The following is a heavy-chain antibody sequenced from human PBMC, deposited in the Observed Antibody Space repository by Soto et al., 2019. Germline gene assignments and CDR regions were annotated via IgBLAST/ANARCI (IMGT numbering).Heavy chain of an antibody. CDR2: INHSGST. CDR1: GGSFSGYY. J-gene: IGHJ4*01. Sequence: SETLSLTCAVYGGSFSGYYWSWIRQPPGKGLEWIGEINHSGSTNYNPSLESRVTMSVDTSKNHFSLRLSSVTTADTAVYYCARDYGGYPTDYWGHGTPVNV. V-gene: IGHV4-34*01. D-gene: IGHD4-17*01. CDR3: ARDYGGYPTDY.